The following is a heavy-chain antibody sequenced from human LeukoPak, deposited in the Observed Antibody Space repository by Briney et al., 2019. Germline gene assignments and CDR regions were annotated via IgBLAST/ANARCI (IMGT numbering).Heavy chain of an antibody. CDR3: AKEGAVAGTFDY. V-gene: IGHV3-21*04. J-gene: IGHJ4*02. D-gene: IGHD6-19*01. CDR2: ISSSSSYI. Sequence: GGSLRLSCAASGFTFSSYSMNWVRQAPGKGLEWVSSISSSSSYIYYADSVKGRFTISRDNAKNSLYLQMNSLRAEDTALYYCAKEGAVAGTFDYWGQGTLVTVSS. CDR1: GFTFSSYS.